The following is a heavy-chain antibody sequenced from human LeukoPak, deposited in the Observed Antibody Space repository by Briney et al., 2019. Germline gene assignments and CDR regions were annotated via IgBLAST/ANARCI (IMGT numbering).Heavy chain of an antibody. J-gene: IGHJ4*02. CDR3: ARSGIVGATTDY. D-gene: IGHD1-26*01. CDR2: IYYSGST. Sequence: PSETLSLTCTVSGGSISSYYWSWIRQPPGKGLEWIGYIYYSGSTNYNPSLKCRVTISVDTSKNQFSLKLSSVTAADTAVYYCARSGIVGATTDYWGQGTLVTVSS. V-gene: IGHV4-59*08. CDR1: GGSISSYY.